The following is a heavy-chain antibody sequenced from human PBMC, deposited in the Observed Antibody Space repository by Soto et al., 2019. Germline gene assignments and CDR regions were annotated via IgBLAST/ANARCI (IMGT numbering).Heavy chain of an antibody. CDR3: AGGDCRGYYMDV. J-gene: IGHJ6*03. CDR1: GGRFNTYV. V-gene: IGHV1-69*12. Sequence: QAQLVQSGAEVRKPGSSVRVSCKSSGGRFNTYVITWVRQAPGQGLEWMGGIIPVYRTTMYAQHFEDRVTITADEATSTAYREVSSLRSEDTAVYYCAGGDCRGYYMDVWGQGTTVTVSS. CDR2: IIPVYRTT. D-gene: IGHD3-10*01.